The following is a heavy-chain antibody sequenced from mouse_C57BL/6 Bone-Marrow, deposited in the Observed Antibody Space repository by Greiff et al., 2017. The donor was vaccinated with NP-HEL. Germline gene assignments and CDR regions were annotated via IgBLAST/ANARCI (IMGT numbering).Heavy chain of an antibody. CDR1: GFSLTSYG. CDR2: IWGDGST. Sequence: QVQLQQSGPGLVAPSQSLSITCTVSGFSLTSYGVSWVRQPPGKGLEWLGVIWGDGSTNYHSALISRLSISKDNSKSQVFLKLNSLQTDDTATYYCAKPEGDDYDGYWYFDVWGTGTTVTVSS. D-gene: IGHD2-4*01. CDR3: AKPEGDDYDGYWYFDV. J-gene: IGHJ1*03. V-gene: IGHV2-3*01.